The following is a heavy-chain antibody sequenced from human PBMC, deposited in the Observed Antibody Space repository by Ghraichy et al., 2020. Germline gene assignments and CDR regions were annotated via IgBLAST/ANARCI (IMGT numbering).Heavy chain of an antibody. CDR1: GFTFSSYA. CDR2: ISGSGGST. Sequence: GGSLRLSCAASGFTFSSYAMSWVRQAPGKGLEWVSAISGSGGSTYYADSVKGRFTISRDNSKNTLYLQMNSLRAEDTAVYYCAKVDFDTIFGVVHYGMDVWGQGTTVTVSS. V-gene: IGHV3-23*01. CDR3: AKVDFDTIFGVVHYGMDV. D-gene: IGHD3-3*01. J-gene: IGHJ6*02.